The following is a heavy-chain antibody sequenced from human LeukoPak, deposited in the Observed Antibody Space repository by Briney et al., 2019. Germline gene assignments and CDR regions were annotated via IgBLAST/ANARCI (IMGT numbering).Heavy chain of an antibody. V-gene: IGHV3-53*01. D-gene: IGHD6-19*01. J-gene: IGHJ6*02. CDR1: GLTISINY. Sequence: PGGSLRLSCAASGLTISINYMSWVRQAPGKGLEWVSFMYTDGSTQRRNRVKGLFTISRHNSKNTLYLQMNTLRAKDTAIYYCARDRYRSGCMDVWGQGPTLPVS. CDR2: MYTDGST. CDR3: ARDRYRSGCMDV.